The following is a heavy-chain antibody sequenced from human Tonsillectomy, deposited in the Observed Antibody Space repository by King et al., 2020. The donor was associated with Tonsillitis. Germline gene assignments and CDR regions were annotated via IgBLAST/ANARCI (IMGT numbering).Heavy chain of an antibody. Sequence: VQLVESGGDLVQPGGSLRVSCAASGFNFSSYWMSWVRQAPGKGLEWVANINQDGGESYYLDSVKGRFTVSRDNAKNLMFLQMNSLRVDDTAVYYCVRDPSYFDFWGQGTLVTVSS. J-gene: IGHJ4*02. V-gene: IGHV3-7*01. CDR2: INQDGGES. CDR3: VRDPSYFDF. CDR1: GFNFSSYW.